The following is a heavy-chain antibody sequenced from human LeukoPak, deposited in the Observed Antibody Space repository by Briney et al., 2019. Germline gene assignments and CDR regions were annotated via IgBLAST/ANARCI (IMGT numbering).Heavy chain of an antibody. CDR1: GGTFISYA. CDR3: AIDYYGSGRINYYYGMDV. V-gene: IGHV1-69*13. D-gene: IGHD3-10*01. J-gene: IGHJ6*02. CDR2: IIPIFGTA. Sequence: SVKVSCKAFGGTFISYAISWVRQAPGQGLEWMGGIIPIFGTANYAQKFQGRVTITADESTSTAYMELSSLRSEDTAVYYCAIDYYGSGRINYYYGMDVWGQGTTVTVSS.